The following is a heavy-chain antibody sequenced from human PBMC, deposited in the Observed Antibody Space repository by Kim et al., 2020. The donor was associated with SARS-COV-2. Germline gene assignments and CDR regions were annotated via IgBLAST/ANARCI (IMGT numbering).Heavy chain of an antibody. J-gene: IGHJ6*02. CDR1: GFTFVHYA. D-gene: IGHD3-10*01. V-gene: IGHV3-43*02. CDR3: ARDITLRGGDGMDV. CDR2: ISGDGGST. Sequence: GGSLRLSCAASGFTFVHYAMHWVRQAPGKGLEWVSLISGDGGSTYYADSVKGRFTISRDNWKDSLYLQMNNLRTEDTALYYCARDITLRGGDGMDVWGQGTTVTVSS.